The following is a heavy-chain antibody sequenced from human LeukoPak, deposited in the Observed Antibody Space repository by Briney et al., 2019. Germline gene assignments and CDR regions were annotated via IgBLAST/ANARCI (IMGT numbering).Heavy chain of an antibody. J-gene: IGHJ3*02. V-gene: IGHV4-59*01. CDR2: IYYSGST. D-gene: IGHD3-22*01. Sequence: SETLSLTCTVSGGSISSYYWSWIRQPPGKGLEWIGYIYYSGSTNCNPSLKSRVTISVDTSKNQFSLKLSSVTAADTAVYYCARLRSYYDSSGRTDAFDIWGQGTMVTVSS. CDR3: ARLRSYYDSSGRTDAFDI. CDR1: GGSISSYY.